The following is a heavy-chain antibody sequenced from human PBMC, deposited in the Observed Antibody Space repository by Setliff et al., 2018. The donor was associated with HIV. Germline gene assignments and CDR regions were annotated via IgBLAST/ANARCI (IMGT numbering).Heavy chain of an antibody. Sequence: ASVKVSCKAFAYTFTSYYLHWVRQAPGHGLAWMGWINPNSGGKNYAQKFQGRVTMTRDTSISTAYMELGRMSYDDTAVYYCASGRDFWNGYYDFVSWGQRTLVTVSS. CDR2: INPNSGGK. D-gene: IGHD3-3*01. CDR1: AYTFTSYY. V-gene: IGHV1-2*02. J-gene: IGHJ4*02. CDR3: ASGRDFWNGYYDFVS.